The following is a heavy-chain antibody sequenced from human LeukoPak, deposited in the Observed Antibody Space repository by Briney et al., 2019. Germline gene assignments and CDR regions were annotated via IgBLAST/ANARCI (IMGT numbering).Heavy chain of an antibody. V-gene: IGHV3-48*03. CDR3: ATNSVASGGDYMDV. CDR2: ISNSGSII. D-gene: IGHD2-8*02. J-gene: IGHJ6*03. Sequence: GGSLRLSCAASGFTFSRYDMNWVRQAPGKGLEWLSFISNSGSIIKYADSVKGRFTISRDNAENSLHLQMNGPRADDTAIYYCATNSVASGGDYMDVWGKGTTVTISS. CDR1: GFTFSRYD.